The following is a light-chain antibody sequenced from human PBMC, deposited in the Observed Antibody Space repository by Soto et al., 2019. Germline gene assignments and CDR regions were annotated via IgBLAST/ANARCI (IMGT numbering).Light chain of an antibody. J-gene: IGLJ2*01. V-gene: IGLV1-40*01. CDR3: LSFDSSLSVV. Sequence: QPVLTQPPSVSGAPGQRVTISCTGSSSNIGAGYDVHWYQQLPGRAPKLLIYCNTNRPSGVPDRFSGSKSGTSASLAITGLQAEDEADYYCLSFDSSLSVVFGGGTKVTVL. CDR2: CNT. CDR1: SSNIGAGYD.